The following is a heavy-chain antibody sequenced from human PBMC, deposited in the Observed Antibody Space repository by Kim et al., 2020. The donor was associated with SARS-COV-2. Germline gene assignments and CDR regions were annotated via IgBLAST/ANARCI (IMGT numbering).Heavy chain of an antibody. D-gene: IGHD3-9*01. CDR3: ARGNTISHFYYYYYGMDV. J-gene: IGHJ6*02. V-gene: IGHV4-34*01. CDR1: GGSFSGYY. CDR2: INHSGST. Sequence: SETLSLTCAVYGGSFSGYYWSWIRQPPGKGLEWIGEINHSGSTNYNPSLKSRVTISVDTSKNQFSLKLSSVTAADTAVYYCARGNTISHFYYYYYGMDVWGQGTTVTDSS.